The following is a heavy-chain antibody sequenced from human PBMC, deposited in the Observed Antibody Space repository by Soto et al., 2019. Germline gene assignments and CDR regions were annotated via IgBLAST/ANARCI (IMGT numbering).Heavy chain of an antibody. J-gene: IGHJ4*02. Sequence: PGGSLSLSCAASGFTFSSYAMHWVRQAPGKGLEYVSAISSNGGSTYYANSVKGRFTISRDNSKNTLYLQMGSLRAEDMAVYYCARQSYSSYYFDYWGQGTLVTVSS. CDR3: ARQSYSSYYFDY. V-gene: IGHV3-64*01. CDR2: ISSNGGST. D-gene: IGHD6-13*01. CDR1: GFTFSSYA.